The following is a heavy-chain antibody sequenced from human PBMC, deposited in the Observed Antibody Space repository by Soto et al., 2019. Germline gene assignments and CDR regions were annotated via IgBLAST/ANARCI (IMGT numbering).Heavy chain of an antibody. CDR3: ERATVIRQSYFDY. CDR1: GFTFSSFW. J-gene: IGHJ4*02. V-gene: IGHV3-74*01. CDR2: INSDGSST. Sequence: PGVLLRLSCTAAGFTFSSFWMHWVRQTPGKGLVWVSRINSDGSSTSYADSVKGRFTISRDNAKNTLYLQMNSLRAEDTAVYYCERATVIRQSYFDYWGKGTLVTVSS. D-gene: IGHD4-4*01.